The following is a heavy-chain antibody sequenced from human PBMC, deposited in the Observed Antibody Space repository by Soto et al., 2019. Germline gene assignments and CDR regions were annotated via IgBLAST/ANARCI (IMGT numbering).Heavy chain of an antibody. CDR1: GFTVSSNY. CDR2: IYSGGST. V-gene: IGHV3-53*01. J-gene: IGHJ6*02. D-gene: IGHD4-17*01. CDR3: ARDQGYGDYGYYYYGMDV. Sequence: GGSLRLSCAASGFTVSSNYMSWVRQAPGKGPEWVSVIYSGGSTYYADSVKGRFTISRDNSKNTLYLQMNSLRAEDTAVYYCARDQGYGDYGYYYYGMDVWGQGTTVTVSS.